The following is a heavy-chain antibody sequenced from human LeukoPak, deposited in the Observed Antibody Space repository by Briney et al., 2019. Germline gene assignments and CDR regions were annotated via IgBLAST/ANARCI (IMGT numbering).Heavy chain of an antibody. D-gene: IGHD6-13*01. V-gene: IGHV3-7*01. Sequence: PGGSLSLSCAASGFTFDDYGMSWVRQAPGKGLEWVANIKQDGSEKYYVDSVKGRFTISRDNAKNSLYLQMNSLRAEDTAVYYCARDPTGYSSSWYTDYWGQGTLVTVSS. J-gene: IGHJ4*02. CDR2: IKQDGSEK. CDR3: ARDPTGYSSSWYTDY. CDR1: GFTFDDYG.